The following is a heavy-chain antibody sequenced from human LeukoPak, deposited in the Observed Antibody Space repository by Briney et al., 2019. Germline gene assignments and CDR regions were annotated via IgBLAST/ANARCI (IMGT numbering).Heavy chain of an antibody. CDR1: GGSISSYF. V-gene: IGHV4-59*01. CDR3: AKYFDFWSGYFYMDV. D-gene: IGHD3-3*01. CDR2: VSYTGST. J-gene: IGHJ6*03. Sequence: PSETLSLTCTVSGGSISSYFWSWIRQPPDKGLEWLAYVSYTGSTNYNYNPSLKSRVTISVDTSKNQFSLKLSSVTAADTAVYYCAKYFDFWSGYFYMDVWGKGTTVTVSS.